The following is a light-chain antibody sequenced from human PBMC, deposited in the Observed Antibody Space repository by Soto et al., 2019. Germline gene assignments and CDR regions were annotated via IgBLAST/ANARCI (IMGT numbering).Light chain of an antibody. CDR2: GAS. CDR1: QSLSSY. CDR3: QQFASSPLT. Sequence: EIVLTQSPGTLSLSPGERATLSCRASQSLSSYLAWYQRKPGQAPRLLIYGASSRATGIPDRFSGSGSGTDFTLTISRVEPEDFAVYHCQQFASSPLTFGQGTKVDIK. J-gene: IGKJ1*01. V-gene: IGKV3-20*01.